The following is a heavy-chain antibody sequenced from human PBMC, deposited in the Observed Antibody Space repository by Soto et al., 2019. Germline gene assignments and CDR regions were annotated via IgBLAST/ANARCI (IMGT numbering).Heavy chain of an antibody. CDR1: GFPFSDYA. CDR3: AKAGGGIAAAVFDY. D-gene: IGHD6-13*01. Sequence: LRLSCAASGFPFSDYAMSWVRQAPGKGLEWVSAISRGGGTTYYADAVKGRFTISRDNSKKTLYLRITSLRAEDTAIYYCAKAGGGIAAAVFDYWGQGTLVTVSS. J-gene: IGHJ4*02. CDR2: ISRGGGTT. V-gene: IGHV3-23*01.